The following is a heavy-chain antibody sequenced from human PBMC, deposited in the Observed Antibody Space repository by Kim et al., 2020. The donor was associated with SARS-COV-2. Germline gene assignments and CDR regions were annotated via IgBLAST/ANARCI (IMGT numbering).Heavy chain of an antibody. CDR2: IKSKTDGGKT. Sequence: GGSLRLSCGASGFTFRNAWMSWVRQAPGKGLEWVGRIKSKTDGGKTDCAAHVKGRFTISRDDSKNTLYLQMSRLRTEDTAVYYCATLPPVPVAGTYYYGMDVSGQATTRTVS. D-gene: IGHD2-2*01. CDR3: ATLPPVPVAGTYYYGMDV. J-gene: IGHJ6*02. V-gene: IGHV3-15*01. CDR1: GFTFRNAW.